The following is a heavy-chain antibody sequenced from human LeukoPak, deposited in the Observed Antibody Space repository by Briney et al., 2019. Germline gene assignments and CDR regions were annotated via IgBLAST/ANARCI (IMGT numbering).Heavy chain of an antibody. V-gene: IGHV4-34*01. CDR1: GGSFSGYY. CDR3: ARGRAFGSYFDY. D-gene: IGHD3-16*01. Sequence: SETLSLTCAVYGGSFSGYYWSWIRQPPGKGPEWIGEINHSGSTNYNPSLKSRVTISVDTSKNQFSLKLSSVTAADTAVYYCARGRAFGSYFDYWGQGTLVTVSS. J-gene: IGHJ4*02. CDR2: INHSGST.